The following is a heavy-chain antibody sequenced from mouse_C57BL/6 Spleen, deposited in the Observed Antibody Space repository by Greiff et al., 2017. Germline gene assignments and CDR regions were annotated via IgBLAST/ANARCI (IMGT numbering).Heavy chain of an antibody. CDR1: GFTFSSYA. Sequence: EVQVVESGGGLVKPGGSLKLSCAASGFTFSSYAMSWVRQTPEKRLEWVATISDGGSYTYYPDKVKGRFTISRDNAKTNLYLQMSHLKAEDTAMYYCARDRGPFDVWGTGTTVTVSS. CDR2: ISDGGSYT. V-gene: IGHV5-4*01. CDR3: ARDRGPFDV. D-gene: IGHD3-3*01. J-gene: IGHJ1*03.